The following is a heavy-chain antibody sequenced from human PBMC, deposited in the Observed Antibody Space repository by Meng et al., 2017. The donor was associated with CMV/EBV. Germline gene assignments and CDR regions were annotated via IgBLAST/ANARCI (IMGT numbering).Heavy chain of an antibody. J-gene: IGHJ6*02. CDR2: ISSSSSYI. D-gene: IGHD3-10*01. CDR3: ARDGKKTLGLYMVRGVIGYYGMDV. Sequence: GESLKISCAASGFTFSNYNINWVRQAPGKGLEWVSSISSSSSYIYYADSVQGRFTISRDNAKNSLYLHMNSLRVEDTAVYYCARDGKKTLGLYMVRGVIGYYGMDVWGQGTTVTVSS. V-gene: IGHV3-21*01. CDR1: GFTFSNYN.